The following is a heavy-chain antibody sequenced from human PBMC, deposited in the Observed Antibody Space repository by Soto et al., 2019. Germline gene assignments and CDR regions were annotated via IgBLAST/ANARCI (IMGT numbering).Heavy chain of an antibody. Sequence: QVQLQESGPGLVKPSQTLSLTCTVSGGSISSGGYYWSWSRQHPGKGLEWIGYIYYSGSTYYNPSHKSRVTIFADTSKTQFSLKLSSGPAADTAVYYCASDRATHISTAEKDAFDIWGQGTMVTVSS. J-gene: IGHJ3*02. V-gene: IGHV4-31*03. CDR2: IYYSGST. CDR3: ASDRATHISTAEKDAFDI. CDR1: GGSISSGGYY. D-gene: IGHD3-3*02.